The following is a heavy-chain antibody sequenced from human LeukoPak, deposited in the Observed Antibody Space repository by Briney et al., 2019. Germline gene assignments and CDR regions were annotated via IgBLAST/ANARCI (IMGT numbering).Heavy chain of an antibody. CDR3: ARGGGLDV. D-gene: IGHD3-16*01. CDR2: INHNGNVN. Sequence: GGSLRLSCAASGFTFSSYAINWARQAPGKGLEWVASINHNGNVNYYVDSVKGRFTISRDNAKNSLYLQMSNLRAEDTAVYFCARGGGLDVWGQGATVTVSS. J-gene: IGHJ6*02. CDR1: GFTFSSYA. V-gene: IGHV3-7*03.